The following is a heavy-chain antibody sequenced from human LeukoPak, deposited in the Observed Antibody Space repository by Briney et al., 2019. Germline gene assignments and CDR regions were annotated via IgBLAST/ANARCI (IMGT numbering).Heavy chain of an antibody. CDR2: ISAYNGNT. CDR1: GYTFTIYG. D-gene: IGHD2-15*01. CDR3: ARDHDIVVVVAANLGFDP. V-gene: IGHV1-18*01. Sequence: ASVKVSCKASGYTFTIYGISWVRQAPGQGLEWMGWISAYNGNTNYAQKLQGRVTMTTDTSTSTAYMELRSLRADDTAVYYCARDHDIVVVVAANLGFDPWGQGTLVTVSS. J-gene: IGHJ5*02.